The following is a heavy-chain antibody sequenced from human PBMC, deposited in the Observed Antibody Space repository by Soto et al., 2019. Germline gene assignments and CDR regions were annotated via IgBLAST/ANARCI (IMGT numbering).Heavy chain of an antibody. J-gene: IGHJ4*02. D-gene: IGHD3-16*01. V-gene: IGHV3-23*01. Sequence: VQVLESGGGLVQPGGSLRLSCSVSGFAFDGFTMSWVRQAPGKGLEWVSSISGSATRTYYADSVQGRFTISRDNSKSTLYLQTNSLRVEDTAEYYCARGGVGTTGSFDFWGQGTLVAVSS. CDR1: GFAFDGFT. CDR3: ARGGVGTTGSFDF. CDR2: ISGSATRT.